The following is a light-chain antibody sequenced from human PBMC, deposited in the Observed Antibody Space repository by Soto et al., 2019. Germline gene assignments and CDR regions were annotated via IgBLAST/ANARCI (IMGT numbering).Light chain of an antibody. V-gene: IGKV1-5*01. J-gene: IGKJ5*01. CDR1: QSISRW. CDR2: DAS. CDR3: QQYNTYST. Sequence: SQMTQYPTTLSASVGDRVTITCRASQSISRWLAWYQQKPGKAPKALIYDASTLRSGVPSRFSGGGSGTEFTHTISSLQPDDFATYYCQQYNTYSTFGQGRLLEVK.